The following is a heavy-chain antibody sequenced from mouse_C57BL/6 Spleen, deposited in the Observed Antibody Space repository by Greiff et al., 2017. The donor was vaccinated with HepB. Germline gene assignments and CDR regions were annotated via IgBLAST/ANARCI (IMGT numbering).Heavy chain of an antibody. D-gene: IGHD2-2*01. Sequence: EVQVVESGEGLVKPGGSLKLSCAASGFTFSSYAMSWVRQTPEKRLEWVAYISSGGDYIYYADTMKGRFTISRDNARNTLYLQMSSLKSEDTAMYYCTRDGYDGGFAYWGQGTLVTVSA. CDR1: GFTFSSYA. CDR2: ISSGGDYI. J-gene: IGHJ3*01. CDR3: TRDGYDGGFAY. V-gene: IGHV5-9-1*02.